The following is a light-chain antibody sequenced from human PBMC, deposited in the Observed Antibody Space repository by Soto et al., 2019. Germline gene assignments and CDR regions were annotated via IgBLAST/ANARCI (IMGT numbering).Light chain of an antibody. Sequence: DIQMTQSPSSLSASVGDRVTITCRASQNINIYLNCYQQKPGKAHKLLIYTASSLQSGVPSRFSGTGSRPDFTLTSSSLEPEDFATYYCQQSHSIPHTFGLGTKVDIK. CDR2: TAS. CDR1: QNINIY. V-gene: IGKV1-39*01. J-gene: IGKJ3*01. CDR3: QQSHSIPHT.